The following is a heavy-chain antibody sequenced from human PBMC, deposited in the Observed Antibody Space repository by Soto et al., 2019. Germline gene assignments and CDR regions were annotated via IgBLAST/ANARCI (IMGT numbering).Heavy chain of an antibody. CDR3: AKLASGTVRYCSGGSCSPTDY. J-gene: IGHJ4*02. V-gene: IGHV3-9*01. D-gene: IGHD2-15*01. CDR2: ISWNSGSI. CDR1: GFTFDDYA. Sequence: GGSLRLSCAASGFTFDDYAMHWVRQAPGKGLEWVSGISWNSGSIGYADSVKGRFTISRDNAKNSLYLQMNSLRAEDTALYYCAKLASGTVRYCSGGSCSPTDYWGQGTLVTVSS.